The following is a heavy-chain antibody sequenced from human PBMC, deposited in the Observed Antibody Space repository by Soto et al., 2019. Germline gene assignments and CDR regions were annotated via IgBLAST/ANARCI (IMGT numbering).Heavy chain of an antibody. Sequence: GASVKVSCKASGGTFSSYAISWVRQAPGQGLEWMGGIIPIFGTANYAQRFQGRVTITADKSTSTAYMELSSLRSEDTAVYYCARVNSGSPGYMDVWGQGTTVTVSS. J-gene: IGHJ6*02. D-gene: IGHD1-26*01. CDR3: ARVNSGSPGYMDV. CDR2: IIPIFGTA. CDR1: GGTFSSYA. V-gene: IGHV1-69*06.